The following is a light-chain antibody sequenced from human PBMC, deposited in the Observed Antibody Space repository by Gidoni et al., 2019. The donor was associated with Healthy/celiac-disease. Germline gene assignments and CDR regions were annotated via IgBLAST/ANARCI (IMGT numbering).Light chain of an antibody. CDR3: QSYDSSLSVVV. Sequence: QSVLTQPPSVSGAPAQRVTISCTGRRSNIGAGYDVHWYQQLPGTAPKLLIYGNSNRPSGVPDRFSGSRSGTSASLAITGLQAEDEADYYCQSYDSSLSVVVFGGGTKLTVL. CDR2: GNS. V-gene: IGLV1-40*01. J-gene: IGLJ2*01. CDR1: RSNIGAGYD.